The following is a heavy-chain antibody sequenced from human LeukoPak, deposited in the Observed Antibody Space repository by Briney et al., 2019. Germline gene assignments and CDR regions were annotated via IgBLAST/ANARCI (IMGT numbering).Heavy chain of an antibody. CDR1: GGSISSSSYY. Sequence: PSETLSHTCTVSGGSISSSSYYWGWIRQPPGKGPEWIGSIYYSGSTYYNPSLKSRVTISVDTSKNQFSLKLSSVTAADTAVYYCARQVEGWFGELLSSYYDYMDVWGKGTTVTVSS. D-gene: IGHD3-10*01. J-gene: IGHJ6*03. V-gene: IGHV4-39*01. CDR2: IYYSGST. CDR3: ARQVEGWFGELLSSYYDYMDV.